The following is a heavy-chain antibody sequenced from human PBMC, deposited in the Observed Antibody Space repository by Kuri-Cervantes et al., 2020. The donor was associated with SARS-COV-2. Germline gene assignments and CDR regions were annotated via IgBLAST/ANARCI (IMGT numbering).Heavy chain of an antibody. CDR3: VTMILNTFDY. CDR2: IRYDGSNK. J-gene: IGHJ4*02. V-gene: IGHV3-30*02. Sequence: GESLKISCAASGFTFSSYGMHWVRQAPGKGLEWVAFIRYDGSNKYYAGSVKGRFTISRDNSKNTLYLQMNSLRAEDTAVYYCVTMILNTFDYWGQGTLVTVSS. CDR1: GFTFSSYG. D-gene: IGHD3-22*01.